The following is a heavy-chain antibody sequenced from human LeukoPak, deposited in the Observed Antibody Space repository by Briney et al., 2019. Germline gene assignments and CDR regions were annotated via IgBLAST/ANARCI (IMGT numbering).Heavy chain of an antibody. CDR2: IYYSGST. J-gene: IGHJ6*03. CDR3: ARHGGYCSSTSCQEEEHYMDV. V-gene: IGHV4-59*08. Sequence: PSETLSLTCTVSGGSISSYYWSWIRQPPGKGLEWIGYIYYSGSTNYNPSLKSRVTISVDTSKNQFSLKLSSVTAADTAVYYCARHGGYCSSTSCQEEEHYMDVWGKGTTVTVSS. CDR1: GGSISSYY. D-gene: IGHD2-2*01.